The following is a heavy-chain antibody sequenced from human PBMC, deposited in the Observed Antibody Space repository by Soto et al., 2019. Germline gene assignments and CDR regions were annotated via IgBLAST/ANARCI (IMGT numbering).Heavy chain of an antibody. J-gene: IGHJ5*02. D-gene: IGHD2-15*01. Sequence: QVQLQESGPGLVRPSETLSLTCTVSGGSISGNYWSWIRQPPGRGLEWIGYIYYSGSTYVSPSLKSRVTMSVDKFENQFFLKTRSVTAADPAVYYWARTPLGYCSGGTCSNWFDPWGQGTLVTVSS. CDR3: ARTPLGYCSGGTCSNWFDP. CDR1: GGSISGNY. CDR2: IYYSGST. V-gene: IGHV4-59*08.